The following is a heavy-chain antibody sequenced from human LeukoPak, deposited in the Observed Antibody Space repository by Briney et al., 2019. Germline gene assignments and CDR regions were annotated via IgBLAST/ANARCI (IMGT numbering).Heavy chain of an antibody. J-gene: IGHJ5*01. D-gene: IGHD4-17*01. Sequence: GGSPRLSCAASGFTFSNFAMTWVRQAPGKGLEWVSSLSSRQLHTYYSDSVKGRFTISRDNSKNTLYLQMNGLRADDTAIYYCTKDPNGDYVGAFDSWGQGILVTVSS. CDR1: GFTFSNFA. CDR3: TKDPNGDYVGAFDS. CDR2: LSSRQLHT. V-gene: IGHV3-23*01.